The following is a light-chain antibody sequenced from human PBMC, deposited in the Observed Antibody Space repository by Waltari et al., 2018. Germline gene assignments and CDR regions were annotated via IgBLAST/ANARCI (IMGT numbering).Light chain of an antibody. Sequence: QSALTQPPSASGSLRQSVTISCTGTSNNVGGYNYVSWYQQHPGKAPRLMIYEVYNRPSGFPDRFSGSKSGNTASLTVSGLQADDEADYYCSSYAGSENVVFGGGTKLTVL. V-gene: IGLV2-8*01. CDR3: SSYAGSENVV. J-gene: IGLJ3*02. CDR2: EVY. CDR1: SNNVGGYNY.